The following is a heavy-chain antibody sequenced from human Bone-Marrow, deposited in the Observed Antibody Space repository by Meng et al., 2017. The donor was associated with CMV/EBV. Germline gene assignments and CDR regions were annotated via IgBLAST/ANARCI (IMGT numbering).Heavy chain of an antibody. D-gene: IGHD5-18*01. J-gene: IGHJ6*02. CDR1: GYTFTGYY. V-gene: IGHV1-2*02. Sequence: ASVKVSCKASGYTFTGYYMHWVRQAPGQGLEWMGWINPNSGGTNYAQKFQGRVTMTRDTSISTAYMELSRPRSDDTAVYYCARGTAMAYGMDVWGQGTTVTVSS. CDR2: INPNSGGT. CDR3: ARGTAMAYGMDV.